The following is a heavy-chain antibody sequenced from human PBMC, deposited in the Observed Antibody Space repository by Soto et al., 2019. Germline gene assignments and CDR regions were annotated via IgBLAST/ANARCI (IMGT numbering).Heavy chain of an antibody. V-gene: IGHV1-69*02. Sequence: QVQLVQSGAEVKKPGSSVKVSCKASGGTFSSYAINWVRQAPGQGLEWMGRIILISDIANYAPKFQGRVRITADKSTSPVYIALSSLSSEDPAVYYCASPRSGSGANMDVWGQGTTVTVSS. CDR2: IILISDIA. CDR3: ASPRSGSGANMDV. CDR1: GGTFSSYA. D-gene: IGHD2-15*01. J-gene: IGHJ6*02.